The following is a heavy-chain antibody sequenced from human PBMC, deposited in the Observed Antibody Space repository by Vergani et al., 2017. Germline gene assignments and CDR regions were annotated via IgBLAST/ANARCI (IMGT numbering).Heavy chain of an antibody. D-gene: IGHD1-26*01. CDR2: ISSSSSYI. CDR3: AGDSEATPSYYYYGMDV. Sequence: EVQLVESGGGLVKPGGSLRLSCAASGFTFSSYSMNWVRQAPGKGLEWVSSISSSSSYIYYADSVKGRFTISRDNAKNSLYLQMNSLRAEDTAVYYCAGDSEATPSYYYYGMDVWGQGTTVTVSS. CDR1: GFTFSSYS. J-gene: IGHJ6*02. V-gene: IGHV3-21*01.